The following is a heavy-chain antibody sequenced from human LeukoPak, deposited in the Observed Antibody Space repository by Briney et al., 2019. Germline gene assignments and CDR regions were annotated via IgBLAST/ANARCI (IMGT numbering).Heavy chain of an antibody. J-gene: IGHJ5*02. CDR3: ARDSGWLSYNWFDP. Sequence: SETLSLTCSVSGDSISIYYWSWIRQPPGKGLEWIGYIYNSGSTNYNPSLKSRVTISVDTSKNQFSLKLTSVTAADTAVYYCARDSGWLSYNWFDPWGQGTLVTVSS. D-gene: IGHD6-19*01. CDR1: GDSISIYY. CDR2: IYNSGST. V-gene: IGHV4-59*01.